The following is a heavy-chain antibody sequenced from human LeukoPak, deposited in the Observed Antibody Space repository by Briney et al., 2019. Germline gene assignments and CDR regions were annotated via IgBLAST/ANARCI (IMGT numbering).Heavy chain of an antibody. J-gene: IGHJ4*02. D-gene: IGHD2-21*02. V-gene: IGHV4-31*03. CDR3: ARLRVTAIQAGYFDY. CDR2: IYYSGST. CDR1: GGSISSGGYY. Sequence: SETLSLTCTVSGGSISSGGYYWSWIRQHPGTGLEWIGYIYYSGSTYYNPSLKSRVTISVDTSKNQFSLKLSSVTAADTAVYYCARLRVTAIQAGYFDYWGQGTLVTVSS.